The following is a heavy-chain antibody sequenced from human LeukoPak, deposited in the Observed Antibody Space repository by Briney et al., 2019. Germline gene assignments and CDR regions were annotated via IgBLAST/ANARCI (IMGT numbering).Heavy chain of an antibody. CDR1: GFTVSSNY. D-gene: IGHD2-15*01. Sequence: GGSLRLSCAASGFTVSSNYMSWVRQAPGKGLEWVSVIYRGDSTYYADSVKCRFTISRDKSKNTLCLQMNSLRAEDTAVYYCASRSGTYSYYMDVWGKGTTVTVSS. CDR2: IYRGDST. J-gene: IGHJ6*03. CDR3: ASRSGTYSYYMDV. V-gene: IGHV3-53*01.